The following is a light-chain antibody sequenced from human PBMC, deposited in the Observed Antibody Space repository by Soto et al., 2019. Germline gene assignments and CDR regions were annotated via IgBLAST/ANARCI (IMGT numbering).Light chain of an antibody. V-gene: IGKV1-39*01. CDR3: QQSFGAPRT. CDR2: GAY. J-gene: IGKJ1*01. Sequence: DIQMTQSPSSLSASLGDRVTVTCRASQSISTYLNWFQQRPGKAPKLLIYGAYTLQDGVPSRFSGSGSETEFSLTISILQPEDFATYYCQQSFGAPRTFGQGTRVDIK. CDR1: QSISTY.